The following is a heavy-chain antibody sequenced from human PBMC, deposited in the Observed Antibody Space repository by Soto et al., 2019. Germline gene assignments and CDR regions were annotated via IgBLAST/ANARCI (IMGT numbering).Heavy chain of an antibody. CDR2: INGYNGKT. V-gene: IGHV1-18*04. CDR1: GYPFRSFG. CDR3: ARDKMMDVFGLGSLDF. J-gene: IGHJ4*02. Sequence: QVQLVQSGAEVKKPGASVKVSCKASGYPFRSFGVSWVRQAPGQGPEWMGWINGYNGKTKSAQKMQSRITMTTYTSKNTPYMERKSLRPDGTGVYYCARDKMMDVFGLGSLDFWGQGTVVTVSS. D-gene: IGHD3-10*01.